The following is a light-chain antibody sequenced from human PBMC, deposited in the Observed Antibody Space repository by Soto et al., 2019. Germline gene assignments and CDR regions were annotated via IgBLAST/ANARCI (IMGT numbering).Light chain of an antibody. J-gene: IGLJ2*01. CDR2: EGS. Sequence: QSALTQPPSASGSPGQSVTISCTGTSSDVGGYNYVSWYQQHPGKAPKLMIHEGSKRPSGVSNRFSGSKSGNTASLTISGLQAEDEADYYCCTYTSSSVVFGGGTQLTVL. CDR1: SSDVGGYNY. V-gene: IGLV2-14*01. CDR3: CTYTSSSVV.